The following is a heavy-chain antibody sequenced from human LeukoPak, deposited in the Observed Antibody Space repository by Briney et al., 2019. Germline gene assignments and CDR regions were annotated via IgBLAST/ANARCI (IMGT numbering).Heavy chain of an antibody. CDR2: IIPIFGTA. D-gene: IGHD3-10*02. CDR3: AVRSVHQGAFDI. J-gene: IGHJ3*02. Sequence: SVKVSCKASGYTFSDYHMHWVRQAPGQGLEWMGGIIPIFGTANYAQKFQGRVTITADKSTSTAYMELSSLRSEDTAVYYCAVRSVHQGAFDIWGQGTMVTVSS. V-gene: IGHV1-69*06. CDR1: GYTFSDYH.